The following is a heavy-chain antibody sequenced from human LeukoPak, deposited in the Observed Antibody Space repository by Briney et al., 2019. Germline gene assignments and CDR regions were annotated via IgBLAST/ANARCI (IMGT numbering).Heavy chain of an antibody. J-gene: IGHJ3*02. CDR3: ARRPLRRHDAFDI. Sequence: SGTLSLTCAVSGGSISSSSWWSWVRQPPGKGLEWIGEIYHSGSTNYNPSLKSRVTISVDKSKNQFSLKLSSVTAADTAVYYCARRPLRRHDAFDIWGQGTMVTVSS. CDR2: IYHSGST. D-gene: IGHD1-1*01. V-gene: IGHV4-4*02. CDR1: GGSISSSSW.